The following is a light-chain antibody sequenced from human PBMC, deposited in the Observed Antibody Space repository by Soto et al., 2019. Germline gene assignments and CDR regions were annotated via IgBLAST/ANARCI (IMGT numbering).Light chain of an antibody. CDR1: QGISSY. Sequence: DIQMTQSPSSLSASVGDRVTITCRASQGISSYLNWYQQKPGKAPNLLIYATSSLQSGVPSRFSGSGSGTAFTLTISSLQPEDFATYYCQQGYSTPLTFGGGTKVEI. CDR3: QQGYSTPLT. CDR2: ATS. V-gene: IGKV1-39*01. J-gene: IGKJ4*01.